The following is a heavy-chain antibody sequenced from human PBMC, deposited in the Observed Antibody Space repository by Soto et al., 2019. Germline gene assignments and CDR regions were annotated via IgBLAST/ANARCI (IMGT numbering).Heavy chain of an antibody. CDR2: IYYTGNT. CDR1: GGSISSYY. Sequence: PSETLSLTCTVSGGSISSYYCSWILQPPVKGLEWIGYIYYTGNTNYNTSLKSRVTISVDTSKNQFSLKLTSLTAADTAVYYCARARTSSAVDYDYWGQGTLVAVSS. V-gene: IGHV4-59*01. CDR3: ARARTSSAVDYDY. D-gene: IGHD6-19*01. J-gene: IGHJ4*02.